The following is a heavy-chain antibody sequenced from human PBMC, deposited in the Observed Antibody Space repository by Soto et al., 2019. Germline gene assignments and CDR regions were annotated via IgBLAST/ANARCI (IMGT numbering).Heavy chain of an antibody. J-gene: IGHJ4*02. CDR2: IIPILGIA. Sequence: QVQLVQSGAEVKKPGSSVKVSCKASGGTFSSYTISWVRQAPGQGLEWMGRIIPILGIANYAQKFQGRVTITADKSTSTAYMELSSLRSEDTAVYYCAISYRPHYDILTGPLDYWGQGTLVTVSS. CDR3: AISYRPHYDILTGPLDY. V-gene: IGHV1-69*02. CDR1: GGTFSSYT. D-gene: IGHD3-9*01.